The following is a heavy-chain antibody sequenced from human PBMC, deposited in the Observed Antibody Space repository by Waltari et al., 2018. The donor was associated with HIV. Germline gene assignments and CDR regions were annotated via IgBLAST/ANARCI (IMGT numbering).Heavy chain of an antibody. D-gene: IGHD6-13*01. CDR2: IWYDGSNK. Sequence: QVHLVESGGGVVQPGRSLRLSCEASGFTFGNHGMHWVRQAPGKVLEWVAVIWYDGSNKYYRDSVKGRFTISRDNSKNTLYLQMNSLRAEDTAVYYCVRNRIVQQILGGMDVWGQGTTVTVSS. CDR3: VRNRIVQQILGGMDV. V-gene: IGHV3-33*01. CDR1: GFTFGNHG. J-gene: IGHJ6*02.